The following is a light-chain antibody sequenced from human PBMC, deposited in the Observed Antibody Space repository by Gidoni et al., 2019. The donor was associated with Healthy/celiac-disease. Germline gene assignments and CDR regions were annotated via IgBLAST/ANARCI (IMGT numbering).Light chain of an antibody. CDR2: GAS. CDR3: QQYNNWPQT. J-gene: IGKJ1*01. Sequence: EIVMTQSPATLSVSPGEKATLSCRASQSVSSNLAWYQQKPGQAPRLLIYGASTRATGSPARFSGSGSVTEFTLSISSLQSEDFAVYYCQQYNNWPQTFGQGTKVEI. CDR1: QSVSSN. V-gene: IGKV3-15*01.